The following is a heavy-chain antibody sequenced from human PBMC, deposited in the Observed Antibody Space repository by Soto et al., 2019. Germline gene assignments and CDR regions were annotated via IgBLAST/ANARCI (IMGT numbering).Heavy chain of an antibody. V-gene: IGHV3-30*18. CDR1: GFTFSSYG. CDR2: ISYDGSNK. Sequence: PGGSLRLSCAASGFTFSSYGMHWVRQAPGKGLEWVAVISYDGSNKYYADSVKGRFTISRDNSKNTLYLQMNSLRAEDTAVYYCAKGKGIYDFWSGSAMDVWGQGTLV. D-gene: IGHD3-3*01. CDR3: AKGKGIYDFWSGSAMDV. J-gene: IGHJ6*02.